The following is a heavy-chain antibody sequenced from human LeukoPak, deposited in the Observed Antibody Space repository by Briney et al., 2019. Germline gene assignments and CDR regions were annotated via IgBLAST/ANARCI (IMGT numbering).Heavy chain of an antibody. Sequence: GGCLRLSCAASGFTFSNYYMNWIRQAPGKGLEWVSYISSSSSYTNYADSVKGRFTISRDNAKNSLYLQMNSLRAEDTAVYYCARGCSSTSCHTADNWFDPWGPGNLGSVSS. CDR3: ARGCSSTSCHTADNWFDP. V-gene: IGHV3-11*06. CDR2: ISSSSSYT. J-gene: IGHJ5*02. CDR1: GFTFSNYY. D-gene: IGHD2-2*01.